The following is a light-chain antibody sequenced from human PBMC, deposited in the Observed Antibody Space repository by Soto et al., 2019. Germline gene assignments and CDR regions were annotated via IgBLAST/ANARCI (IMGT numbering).Light chain of an antibody. CDR2: DAS. CDR1: QSVSSN. Sequence: EIGMTQSPATLSVSPGERAILSCRTSQSVSSNLAWYQQKPGQAPRRLVYDASTRAKGIPARFSGSGSGTEFTLTISSLQSEDFAVYYCQKFDKWPWTFGQGNKVESK. J-gene: IGKJ1*01. CDR3: QKFDKWPWT. V-gene: IGKV3-15*01.